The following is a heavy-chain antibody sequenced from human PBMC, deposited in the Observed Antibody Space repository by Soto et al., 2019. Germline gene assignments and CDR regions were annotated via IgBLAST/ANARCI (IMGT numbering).Heavy chain of an antibody. CDR3: ARGPSVLLWFGELGIGFDY. J-gene: IGHJ4*02. CDR1: GGSFSGYY. CDR2: INHSGST. V-gene: IGHV4-34*01. Sequence: SETLSLTCAVYGGSFSGYYWSWIRQPPGKGLEWIGEINHSGSTNYNPSIKSRVNISVDTSKNQFSLKLSSVTAADTAVYYCARGPSVLLWFGELGIGFDYWGQGTLVT. D-gene: IGHD3-10*01.